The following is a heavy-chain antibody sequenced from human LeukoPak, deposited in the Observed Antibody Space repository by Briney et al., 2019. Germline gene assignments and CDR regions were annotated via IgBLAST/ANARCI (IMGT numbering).Heavy chain of an antibody. CDR2: IGTAGDT. Sequence: GGSLRLSCAASGFTFSSYDMHWVRQATGKGLEWVSAIGTAGDTYYPGSVKGRFTISRENAKNSLYLQMNSLRAGDTAVYYCARATNYYDSSGYYLYYFDYWGREPWSPSPQ. J-gene: IGHJ4*02. CDR1: GFTFSSYD. D-gene: IGHD3-22*01. V-gene: IGHV3-13*01. CDR3: ARATNYYDSSGYYLYYFDY.